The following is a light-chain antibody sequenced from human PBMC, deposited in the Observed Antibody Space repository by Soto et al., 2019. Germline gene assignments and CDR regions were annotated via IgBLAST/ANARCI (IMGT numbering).Light chain of an antibody. CDR2: AAS. CDR3: QQAYSVPLT. J-gene: IGKJ4*01. Sequence: DIQMTQSPSSLSASVGDRVTITCRASQGISIYLNWYQQKPGKAPNLLIYAASNLRSGVPSRFSGSGSGTEFTLTISSLQPEDFAAYYCQQAYSVPLTFAGGTRVEIK. CDR1: QGISIY. V-gene: IGKV1-39*01.